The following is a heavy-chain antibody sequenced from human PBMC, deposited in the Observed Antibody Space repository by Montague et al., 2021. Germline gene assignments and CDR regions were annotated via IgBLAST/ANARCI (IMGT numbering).Heavy chain of an antibody. J-gene: IGHJ4*02. V-gene: IGHV3-11*06. CDR1: GFTFNNYF. D-gene: IGHD6-13*01. CDR2: IGTSSCFT. CDR3: ARVGLTVAAGMIDY. Sequence: SLRLSCAASGFTFNNYFMSWFRQAPGKGLEWVSYIGTSSCFTRYADSVKGRFTISRDNAMNSLYLQMTAVRGEDTAVYYCARVGLTVAAGMIDYWGQGTLVTVSS.